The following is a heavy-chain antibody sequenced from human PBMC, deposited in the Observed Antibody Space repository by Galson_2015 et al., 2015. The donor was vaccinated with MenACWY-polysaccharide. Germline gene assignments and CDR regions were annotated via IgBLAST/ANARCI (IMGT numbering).Heavy chain of an antibody. CDR3: ARGHYGLDV. J-gene: IGHJ6*02. CDR1: GFSLGAWY. CDR2: ISKGGDSI. V-gene: IGHV3-11*01. Sequence: SLRPSCAASGFSLGAWYMSWIRQAPGKGLEWLSYISKGGDSIYYGDSVKGRFAISRDNAKNSLYLQLNSLEVEDTAIYYCARGHYGLDVWGQGTTVTVSS.